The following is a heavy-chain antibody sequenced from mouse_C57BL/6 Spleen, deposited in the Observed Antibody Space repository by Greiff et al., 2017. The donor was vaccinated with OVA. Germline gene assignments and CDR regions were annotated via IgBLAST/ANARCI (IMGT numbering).Heavy chain of an antibody. D-gene: IGHD1-1*01. Sequence: EVQLQQSGPELVKPGASVKISCKASGYTFTDYYMNWVKQSHGKSLEWIGDINPNNGGTSYNQKFKGKATLTVDKSSSTAYMELRSLTSEDSAVYYCARWGTTVAYAMDYWGQGTSVTVSS. CDR1: GYTFTDYY. CDR2: INPNNGGT. J-gene: IGHJ4*01. CDR3: ARWGTTVAYAMDY. V-gene: IGHV1-26*01.